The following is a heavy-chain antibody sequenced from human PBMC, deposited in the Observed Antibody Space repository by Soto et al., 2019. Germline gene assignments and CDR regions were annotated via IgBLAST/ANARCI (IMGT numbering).Heavy chain of an antibody. V-gene: IGHV4-34*01. CDR1: GGSFSDYY. Sequence: SETLSLTCAVYGGSFSDYYWTWIRRPPGKGLDWIGEIYHTGSTNYNPSLKSRGTITVDTSKTQFSLKLSSVTAADTAVYYCARGLLPWFFDLWGPGTLVTVSS. CDR3: ARGLLPWFFDL. J-gene: IGHJ2*01. CDR2: IYHTGST.